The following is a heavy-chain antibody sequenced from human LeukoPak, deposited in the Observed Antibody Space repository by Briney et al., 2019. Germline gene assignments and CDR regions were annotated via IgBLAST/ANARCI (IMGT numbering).Heavy chain of an antibody. Sequence: GGSLRLSCAASGFTFSSYAMSWVRQAPGKGLEWVSTISGSDISTYYADSVKGRFTVSRDNSKKTLYLQMNSLRADDTAVYHCAKAPMVRGVIIADYWGQGTLVSVYS. V-gene: IGHV3-23*01. CDR3: AKAPMVRGVIIADY. CDR2: ISGSDIST. D-gene: IGHD3-10*01. CDR1: GFTFSSYA. J-gene: IGHJ4*02.